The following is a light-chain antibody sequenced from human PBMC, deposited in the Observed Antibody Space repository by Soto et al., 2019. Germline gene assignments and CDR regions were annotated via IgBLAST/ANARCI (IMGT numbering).Light chain of an antibody. CDR2: YIS. CDR1: QSAGNF. V-gene: IGKV3D-15*01. Sequence: EIVMTQSPATLSVSPGEIASLSCRASQSAGNFLAWYQQKPGQAPRLLIYYISTRATGIPARFSGSGSGTEFTLTINSLQSEDSAVYYCQQHNQWPITFGQGTRLEI. J-gene: IGKJ5*01. CDR3: QQHNQWPIT.